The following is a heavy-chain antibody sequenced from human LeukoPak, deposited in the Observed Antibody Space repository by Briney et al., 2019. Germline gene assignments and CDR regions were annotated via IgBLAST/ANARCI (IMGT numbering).Heavy chain of an antibody. CDR2: IYYSGST. CDR1: GGSISSSSYY. J-gene: IGHJ4*02. Sequence: PSETLSLTCTVSGGSISSSSYYWGWIRQPPGKGLEWIGSIYYSGSTYHNASLKSQVSISIDTSKNQFSLRLTSVTAADTAVYYCARQTGSGLFILPGGQGTLVTVSS. CDR3: ARQTGSGLFILP. D-gene: IGHD3/OR15-3a*01. V-gene: IGHV4-39*01.